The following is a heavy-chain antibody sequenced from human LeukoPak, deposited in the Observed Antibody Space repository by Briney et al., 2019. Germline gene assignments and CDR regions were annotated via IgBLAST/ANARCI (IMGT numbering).Heavy chain of an antibody. V-gene: IGHV5-10-1*01. CDR1: GYSFTSYW. Sequence: GESLKISCKGSGYSFTSYWISWVRQMPGEGLEWMGKINPSDSYTNYSPSFQGHVTISADKSISTAYLQWSSLKASDTAMYYCARRGYSGYDYFDYWGQGTLVTVSS. CDR2: INPSDSYT. J-gene: IGHJ4*02. D-gene: IGHD5-12*01. CDR3: ARRGYSGYDYFDY.